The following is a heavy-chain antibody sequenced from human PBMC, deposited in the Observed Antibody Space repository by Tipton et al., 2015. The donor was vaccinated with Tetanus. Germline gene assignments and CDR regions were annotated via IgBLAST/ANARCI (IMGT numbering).Heavy chain of an antibody. Sequence: GSLRLSCAASGFSFASYWMSWVRQIPGKGLEWVANINQDVSERYYVDSVKGRFTISRDNAKNSLYLQMNSVRAEDTAVYYCARVRAYESGSFYSPFDSWGQGTLVTVSS. V-gene: IGHV3-7*01. CDR3: ARVRAYESGSFYSPFDS. CDR1: GFSFASYW. D-gene: IGHD3-10*01. J-gene: IGHJ4*02. CDR2: INQDVSER.